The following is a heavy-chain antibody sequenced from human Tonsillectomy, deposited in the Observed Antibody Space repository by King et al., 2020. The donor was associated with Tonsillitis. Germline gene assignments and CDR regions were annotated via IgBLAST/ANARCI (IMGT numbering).Heavy chain of an antibody. CDR2: IYSSGST. V-gene: IGHV4-61*02. CDR3: ARERMTPDMDV. D-gene: IGHD2-15*01. J-gene: IGHJ6*03. CDR1: GGSISSSSYY. Sequence: QLQESGPGLVKPSQTLSLTCIVSGGSISSSSYYWNWIRQPAGKGLEWIGRIYSSGSTNYNPSLKSRVTMSEDTSKNQFSLKLRSVTAADTAVYYCARERMTPDMDVWGKGTTVTVSS.